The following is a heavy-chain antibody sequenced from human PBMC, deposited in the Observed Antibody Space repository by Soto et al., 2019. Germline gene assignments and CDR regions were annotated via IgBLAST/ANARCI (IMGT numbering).Heavy chain of an antibody. CDR1: GGTFSSYA. CDR2: IIPIFGTA. CDR3: ARNGGPLGSYYYGMDV. D-gene: IGHD3-16*01. V-gene: IGHV1-69*12. J-gene: IGHJ6*02. Sequence: QVQLVQSGAEVKKPGSSVKVSCKASGGTFSSYAISWVRQAPGQGLEWMGGIIPIFGTANYAQKFQGRVTITADESTSTAYLELSSLRSEATAVYYCARNGGPLGSYYYGMDVWGQGTTVTVSS.